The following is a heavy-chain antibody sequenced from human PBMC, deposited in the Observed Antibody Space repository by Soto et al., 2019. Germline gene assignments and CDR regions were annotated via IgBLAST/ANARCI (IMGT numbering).Heavy chain of an antibody. J-gene: IGHJ4*02. CDR3: ARNRGSGGRYYFDY. Sequence: SETLSLTCTVSGGSIGSTSYYWGWIRQPPGKGLEWIGSINYSGSTYYNPSLKSRVTKSIDTSKNQFSLKLTSVTAADTAVYYCARNRGSGGRYYFDYWGQGTLVTVSS. CDR2: INYSGST. CDR1: GGSIGSTSYY. D-gene: IGHD3-16*01. V-gene: IGHV4-39*01.